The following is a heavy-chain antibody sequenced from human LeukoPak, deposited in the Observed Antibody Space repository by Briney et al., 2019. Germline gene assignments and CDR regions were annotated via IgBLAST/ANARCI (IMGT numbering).Heavy chain of an antibody. CDR2: IKEDGNDK. J-gene: IGHJ4*02. D-gene: IGHD4-11*01. CDR1: IITCPHYW. Sequence: RVSTAAPIITCPHYWTTHSRPAREKALALGANIKEDGNDKHYLDSVRGRFTISRDNAGNSMYLQMSSLRPDDTAVYFCARSKDRSWPFDSWGQGTLATVSS. V-gene: IGHV3-7*02. CDR3: ARSKDRSWPFDS.